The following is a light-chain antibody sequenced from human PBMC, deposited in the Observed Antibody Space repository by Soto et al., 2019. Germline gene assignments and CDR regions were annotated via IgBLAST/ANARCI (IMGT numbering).Light chain of an antibody. CDR2: ETS. CDR1: QSVSAGY. CDR3: QQYGNSPT. J-gene: IGKJ1*01. V-gene: IGKV3-20*01. Sequence: EIGLTQSPGTLSLSPGESATLSCRASQSVSAGYFAWYQQKPGQAPRLIIYETSSKMTGMPDRFSGSGSGTEFTRSISRLEPEDCAVYYCQQYGNSPTFGQGTKVEIK.